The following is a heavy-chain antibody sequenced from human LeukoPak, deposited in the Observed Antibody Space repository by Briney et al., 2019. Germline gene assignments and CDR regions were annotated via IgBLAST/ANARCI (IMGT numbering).Heavy chain of an antibody. Sequence: GGSLRLSCAASGFSLSRYWMSWVRQTPGKGLEWVANIKQDGSEKYYVDSVKGRFTISRDNAKNSLYLQMNSLRAEDTAVYYCARDLIDGDYAGNWFDPWGQGTLVTVSS. D-gene: IGHD4-17*01. CDR3: ARDLIDGDYAGNWFDP. V-gene: IGHV3-7*01. J-gene: IGHJ5*02. CDR1: GFSLSRYW. CDR2: IKQDGSEK.